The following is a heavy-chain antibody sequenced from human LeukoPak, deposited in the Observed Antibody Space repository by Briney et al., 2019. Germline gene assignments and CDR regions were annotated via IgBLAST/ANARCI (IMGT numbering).Heavy chain of an antibody. CDR3: ARGKDTAMGSFDY. V-gene: IGHV1-69*01. D-gene: IGHD5-18*01. CDR2: IIPIFGTA. CDR1: GGTFSSYA. Sequence: GSSVKVSCKASGGTFSSYAISWVRQAPGQGLEWMGGIIPIFGTANYAQKFQGRVTITADESTSTAYMELSSLRSEDTAVYYGARGKDTAMGSFDYWGQGTLVTVSS. J-gene: IGHJ4*02.